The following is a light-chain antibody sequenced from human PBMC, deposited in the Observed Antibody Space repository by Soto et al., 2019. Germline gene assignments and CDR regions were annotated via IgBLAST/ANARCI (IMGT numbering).Light chain of an antibody. CDR1: QSVGSL. V-gene: IGKV3-11*01. CDR2: DAS. CDR3: QQYGSSPRT. Sequence: EIVLTQSPGTLSLSPGERAILSCRASQSVGSLLAWYQHNPGQSPRLLIFDASYRAAGIPARFRGSGSGTDFTLTIDSLEPEDFAVYYCQQYGSSPRTFGQGTKVEIK. J-gene: IGKJ1*01.